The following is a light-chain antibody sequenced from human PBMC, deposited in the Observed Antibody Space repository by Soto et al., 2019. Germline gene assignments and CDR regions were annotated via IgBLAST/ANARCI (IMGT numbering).Light chain of an antibody. CDR2: EAS. Sequence: DIVSTQYPATLCLSPGQRATLSCRGSQSVSSYLAWYQQKPGQAPRLLSYEASNRATGIPDRFSGSGSGTDFTLTVSSLEPEDFAVYDGQQRSNWPPITVGQGTRLEIK. CDR1: QSVSSY. J-gene: IGKJ5*01. CDR3: QQRSNWPPIT. V-gene: IGKV3-11*01.